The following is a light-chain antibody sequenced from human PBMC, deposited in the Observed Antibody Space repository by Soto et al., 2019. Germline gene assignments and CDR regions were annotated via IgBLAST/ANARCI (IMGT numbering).Light chain of an antibody. CDR1: SSDVGAYNY. CDR2: EVN. CDR3: SSYASTSTAV. J-gene: IGLJ1*01. V-gene: IGLV2-14*01. Sequence: QSALSQPASVPGSPGQSITISCTGTSSDVGAYNYVSWYQQHPGKAPKLMIYEVNSRPSGVSNRFSGSKSGITASLTISGLQAEDEADYYCSSYASTSTAVFGTGTKVTVL.